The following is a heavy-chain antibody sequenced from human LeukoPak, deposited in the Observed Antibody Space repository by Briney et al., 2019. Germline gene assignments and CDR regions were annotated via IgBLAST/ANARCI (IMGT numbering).Heavy chain of an antibody. CDR1: GGSISSSSYY. J-gene: IGHJ4*02. V-gene: IGHV4-39*07. CDR2: IYYSGST. Sequence: PSETLSLTCTVSGGSISSSSYYWGWIRQPPRKGLEWIGSIYYSGSTYYNPSLKSRVTISVDTSKNQFSLKLSSVTAADTAVYYCASGIAAAGIVDYWGQGTLVTVSS. D-gene: IGHD6-13*01. CDR3: ASGIAAAGIVDY.